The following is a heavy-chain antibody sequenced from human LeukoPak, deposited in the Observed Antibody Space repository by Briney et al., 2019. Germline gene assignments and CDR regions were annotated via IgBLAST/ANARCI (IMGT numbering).Heavy chain of an antibody. D-gene: IGHD3-16*01. Sequence: GESLKISCKASGYSFTTYWIGWVRQMPGKGLEWMGIIYPADSTAHYSPSFQGQVTISADKSISTAYLQWSSLKASDTAMYYCARGYGYKNFDYWGQGTLVTVSS. V-gene: IGHV5-51*01. CDR2: IYPADSTA. J-gene: IGHJ4*02. CDR1: GYSFTTYW. CDR3: ARGYGYKNFDY.